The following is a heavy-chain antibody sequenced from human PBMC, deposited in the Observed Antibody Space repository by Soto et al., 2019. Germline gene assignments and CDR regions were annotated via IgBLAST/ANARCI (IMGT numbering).Heavy chain of an antibody. J-gene: IGHJ3*01. CDR1: GFIFSRYD. CDR2: IRSSSSIK. V-gene: IGHV3-48*03. D-gene: IGHD3-16*01. Sequence: PGGSLRLSCAASGFIFSRYDMNWVRQAPGKGLEWLSYIRSSSSIKDYSDSVKGRFTISRDDAKNSLYLQMNSLRAEDTAVYYCARETLTYTDDAFDFWGQGTMVTVSS. CDR3: ARETLTYTDDAFDF.